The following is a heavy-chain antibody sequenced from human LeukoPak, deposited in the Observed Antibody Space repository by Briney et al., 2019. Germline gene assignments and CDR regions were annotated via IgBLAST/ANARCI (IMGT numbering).Heavy chain of an antibody. CDR2: ISYDGSNK. J-gene: IGHJ4*02. CDR3: ARQGSTWWDPFDF. V-gene: IGHV3-30-3*01. Sequence: GGSLRLSCAASGFTFSSYAMHWVRQAPGKGLEWVAVISYDGSNKYYADSVKGRFTISRDNAYNSLHLQMSSLRADDTAVYYCARQGSTWWDPFDFWGQGTLVTVSS. D-gene: IGHD1-26*01. CDR1: GFTFSSYA.